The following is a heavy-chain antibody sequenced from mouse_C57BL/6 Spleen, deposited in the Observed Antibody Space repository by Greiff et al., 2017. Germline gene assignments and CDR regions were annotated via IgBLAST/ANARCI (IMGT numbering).Heavy chain of an antibody. D-gene: IGHD1-1*01. CDR1: GYTFTSYW. V-gene: IGHV1-74*01. CDR3: AMYGSTDDAMDY. CDR2: IHPSDSDT. Sequence: VQLQQPGAELVKPGASVKVSCKASGYTFTSYWMHWVKQRPGQGLEWIGRIHPSDSDTNYNQKFKGKATLTVDKSSSTAYVQLSSLTSEDSAVYFCAMYGSTDDAMDYWGQGTSVTVSS. J-gene: IGHJ4*01.